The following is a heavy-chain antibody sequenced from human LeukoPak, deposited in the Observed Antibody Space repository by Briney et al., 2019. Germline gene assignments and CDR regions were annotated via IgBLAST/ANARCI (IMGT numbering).Heavy chain of an antibody. J-gene: IGHJ3*02. CDR1: GFTFSSYG. CDR3: AKGKIVVVALDAFDI. V-gene: IGHV3-23*01. D-gene: IGHD2-15*01. CDR2: ISGSGGST. Sequence: GGSLRLSCAASGFTFSSYGMSWVRQAPGKGLEWVSAISGSGGSTYYADSVKGRFTISRDNSKNTLYLQMNSLRAEDTAVYYCAKGKIVVVALDAFDIWGQGTMVTVSS.